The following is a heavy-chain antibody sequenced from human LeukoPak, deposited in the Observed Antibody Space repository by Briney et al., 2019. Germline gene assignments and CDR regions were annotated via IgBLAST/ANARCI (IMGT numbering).Heavy chain of an antibody. J-gene: IGHJ5*02. CDR3: ARERGERILASRTDNWFDP. V-gene: IGHV3-21*01. CDR2: ISSSSSYI. CDR1: GFTFSSYS. Sequence: GGSLRLSCAASGFTFSSYSMNWARQAPGKGLEWVSSISSSSSYIYYADSVKGRFTISRDNAKNSLYLQMNSLRAEDTAVYYCARERGERILASRTDNWFDPWGQGTLVTVSS. D-gene: IGHD2-15*01.